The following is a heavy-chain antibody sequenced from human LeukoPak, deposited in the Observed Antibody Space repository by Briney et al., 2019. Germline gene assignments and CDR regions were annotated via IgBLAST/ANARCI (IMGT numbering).Heavy chain of an antibody. J-gene: IGHJ4*02. V-gene: IGHV4-4*02. CDR1: GVSISSNNW. CDR3: ARVNINNWHSCDY. Sequence: PSETLSLTCAVSGVSISSNNWWGWVRQPPGKGLEWIGEIYHSGSPNYNPSLKSRVTISVDKSRNHFSLNLSSVTAADTAVYYCARVNINNWHSCDYWGQGILVTVSS. CDR2: IYHSGSP. D-gene: IGHD1-1*01.